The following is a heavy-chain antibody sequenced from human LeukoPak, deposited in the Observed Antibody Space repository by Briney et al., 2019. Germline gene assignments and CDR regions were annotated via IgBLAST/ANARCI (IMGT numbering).Heavy chain of an antibody. V-gene: IGHV1-18*01. CDR1: GYTFTSYG. D-gene: IGHD3-22*01. CDR2: ISAYNGNT. CDR3: ARGNDSSGYFNPYAEYFQH. Sequence: ASVKVSCKASGYTFTSYGISWVRQAPGQGLEWMGWISAYNGNTNYAQQLQGRVTMITDTSTSTAYMELRSLRSDDTAVYYCARGNDSSGYFNPYAEYFQHWGQGTLVTVSS. J-gene: IGHJ1*01.